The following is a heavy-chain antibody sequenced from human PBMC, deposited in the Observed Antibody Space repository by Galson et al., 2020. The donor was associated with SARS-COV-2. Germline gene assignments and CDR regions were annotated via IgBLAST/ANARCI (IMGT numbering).Heavy chain of an antibody. V-gene: IGHV2-5*02. CDR1: GFSLSTSGVG. CDR3: AHNLFLEWFEYYYDSKPCCYFDY. J-gene: IGHJ4*02. CDR2: IYWDDDK. Sequence: KMSGPTLVKPTQTLTLTCTFSGFSLSTSGVGVGWIRQPPGKALEWLALIYWDDDKRYSPSLKSRLTITKDTSKNQVVLTMTNMDPVDTATYYCAHNLFLEWFEYYYDSKPCCYFDYWGQGTLVTVSS. D-gene: IGHD3-22*01.